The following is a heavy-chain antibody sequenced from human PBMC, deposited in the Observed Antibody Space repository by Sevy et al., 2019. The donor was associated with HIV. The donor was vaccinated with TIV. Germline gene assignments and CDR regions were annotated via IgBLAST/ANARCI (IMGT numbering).Heavy chain of an antibody. V-gene: IGHV4-39*01. CDR2: IYYSGSM. D-gene: IGHD1-1*01. CDR3: VSNDPGGTSPFDY. J-gene: IGHJ4*02. CDR1: GGSISSSSYY. Sequence: SETLSLTCTVSGGSISSSSYYWGWIRQPPGKGLEWIGSIYYSGSMYYNPSLKSRVTISVDTSKNQFSLKLSSVTAADTAVYYCVSNDPGGTSPFDYWGQGTLVTVSS.